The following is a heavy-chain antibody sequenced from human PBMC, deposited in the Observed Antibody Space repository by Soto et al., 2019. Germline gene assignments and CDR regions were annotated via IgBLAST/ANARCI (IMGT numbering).Heavy chain of an antibody. CDR2: ISGYNGKT. CDR3: ARPDYSYYYALDV. J-gene: IGHJ6*02. CDR1: GYNFTRYG. Sequence: QVQLEQSGGEVKKPGASVKVSCKASGYNFTRYGITWGRQAPGQGLEWMGWISGYNGKTKYSEKMQGRVTLTTDTSTSRAYMELRSLRSDDTAVYYCARPDYSYYYALDVWGQGTTVTVSS. V-gene: IGHV1-18*01.